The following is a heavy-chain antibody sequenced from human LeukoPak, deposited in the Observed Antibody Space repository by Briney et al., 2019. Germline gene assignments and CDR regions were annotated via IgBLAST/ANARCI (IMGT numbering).Heavy chain of an antibody. D-gene: IGHD2-15*01. Sequence: ADTLSLTCTVSGGSISSYYWSWIRQPPGKGLEWIGYIYYSGSTNYNPSLKSRVTISVDTSTNQFSLKLSSVTAADTAVYYCARGRGCFDYWGQGTLVTVSS. V-gene: IGHV4-59*07. CDR2: IYYSGST. CDR3: ARGRGCFDY. CDR1: GGSISSYY. J-gene: IGHJ4*02.